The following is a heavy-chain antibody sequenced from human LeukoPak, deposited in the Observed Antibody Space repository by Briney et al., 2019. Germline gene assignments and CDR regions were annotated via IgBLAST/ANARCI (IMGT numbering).Heavy chain of an antibody. J-gene: IGHJ4*02. CDR1: GYTFTSYG. CDR2: ISAYNGNT. V-gene: IGHV1-18*01. D-gene: IGHD5-12*01. CDR3: ARGRMMGMVASAWTSFDY. Sequence: ASVKVSCKASGYTFTSYGISWVRQAPGQGLEWMGRISAYNGNTNYAQKLQGRVTMTTDTSTSTAYMELRSLRSDDTAVYYCARGRMMGMVASAWTSFDYWGQGTLVTVSS.